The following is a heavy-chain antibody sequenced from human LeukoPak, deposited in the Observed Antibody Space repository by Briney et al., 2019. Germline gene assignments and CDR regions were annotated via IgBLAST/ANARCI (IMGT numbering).Heavy chain of an antibody. J-gene: IGHJ4*02. CDR1: GYSFINYW. CDR3: TTGRFCSGGSCSSSFDF. Sequence: GESLKISCKGSGYSFINYWIGWVRQMPDKGLEWMGIIYPGNSDIRYGPSFQGQVTISVDKSINTAYLQWTSLKASDTAIYYCTTGRFCSGGSCSSSFDFWGQGTLHTVPS. CDR2: IYPGNSDI. V-gene: IGHV5-51*01. D-gene: IGHD2-15*01.